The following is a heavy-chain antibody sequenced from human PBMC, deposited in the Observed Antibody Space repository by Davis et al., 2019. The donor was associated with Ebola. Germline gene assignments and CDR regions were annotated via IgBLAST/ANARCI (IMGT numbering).Heavy chain of an antibody. D-gene: IGHD1-20*01. V-gene: IGHV1-69*13. J-gene: IGHJ6*02. CDR2: TIPIFGTA. CDR3: ARLVITGIYYYYGMDV. CDR1: GGTFSSYA. Sequence: SVKVSCKASGGTFSSYAISWVRQAPGQGLEWMGGTIPIFGTANYAQKFQGRVTITADESTSTAYMELSSLRSEDTAVYYCARLVITGIYYYYGMDVWGQGTTVTVSS.